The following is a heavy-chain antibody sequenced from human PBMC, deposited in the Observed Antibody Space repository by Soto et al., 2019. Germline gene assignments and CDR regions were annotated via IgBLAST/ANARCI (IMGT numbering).Heavy chain of an antibody. Sequence: XESLSLPCAGPGSSIVSRDYGGWIRQPPGKGREWIGTIHHGGSIFYNPSLKSRVTMSVDTSKNQFSLKLRSVTAADTAVYFCARDWGNTTRDLSWFDSWAKGTLVTVLS. D-gene: IGHD3-16*01. J-gene: IGHJ5*01. CDR1: GSSIVSRDY. V-gene: IGHV4-38-2*02. CDR2: IHHGGSI. CDR3: ARDWGNTTRDLSWFDS.